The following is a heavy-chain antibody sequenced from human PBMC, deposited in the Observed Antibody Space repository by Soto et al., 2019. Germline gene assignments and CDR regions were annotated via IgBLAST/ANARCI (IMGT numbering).Heavy chain of an antibody. J-gene: IGHJ6*03. D-gene: IGHD3-3*01. V-gene: IGHV3-23*01. CDR1: GFTFSSYA. CDR2: ISGSGDNT. CDR3: AKDLGTDDFWSAYYTYYYMEV. Sequence: EVQLLESGGGLVQPGGSLRLSCAASGFTFSSYALNWVRQAPGKGLEWVSVISGSGDNTYYADSVKGRFTISRDNSKNTLYLQMNSLRAEDTAVYYCAKDLGTDDFWSAYYTYYYMEVWGKGTTVTVSS.